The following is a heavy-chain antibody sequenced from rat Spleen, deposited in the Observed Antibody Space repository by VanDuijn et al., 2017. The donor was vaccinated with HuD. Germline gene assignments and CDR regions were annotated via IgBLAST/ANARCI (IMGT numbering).Heavy chain of an antibody. CDR3: TTVLQCIFDY. Sequence: EVELVESGGGLVQPGRSMKLSCAASGFTFSNYGMAWVRQAPTKGLEWVASISSNGGNTYYRDSVKGRFTISRDNAKSTLYLQMDSLRSEDTATYSCTTVLQCIFDYWCQGVMVTVSS. CDR1: GFTFSNYG. V-gene: IGHV5-25*01. CDR2: ISSNGGNT. D-gene: IGHD1-1*01. J-gene: IGHJ2*01.